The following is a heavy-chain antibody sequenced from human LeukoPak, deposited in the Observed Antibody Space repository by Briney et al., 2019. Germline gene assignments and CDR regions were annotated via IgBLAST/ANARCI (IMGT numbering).Heavy chain of an antibody. CDR1: GFTFSNYA. J-gene: IGHJ4*02. V-gene: IGHV3-15*01. Sequence: GGSLRLSCSDSGFTFSNYAMSWVRQAPGKGLEWVGRIKSKADGETIDYAAPVKGRFTFSRDDSENMLYLQMNSLKSEDTAVYYCSTLTSRGLSDSWGQGTLVTVSS. CDR2: IKSKADGETI. D-gene: IGHD1-20*01. CDR3: STLTSRGLSDS.